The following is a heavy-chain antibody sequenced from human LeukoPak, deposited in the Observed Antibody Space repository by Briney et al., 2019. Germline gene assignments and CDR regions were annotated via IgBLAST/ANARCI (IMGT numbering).Heavy chain of an antibody. V-gene: IGHV1-46*01. CDR2: INPSGGST. J-gene: IGHJ4*02. D-gene: IGHD3-22*01. CDR1: GYTFTSYY. CDR3: ARVPQYYYDSSGYWN. Sequence: ASVKVSCKASGYTFTSYYMHWVRQAPGQGLEWMGIINPSGGSTSYAQKFQGRVTMTRDTSTSTVYMEVSSLRSEDTAVYYCARVPQYYYDSSGYWNWGQATLVSVPS.